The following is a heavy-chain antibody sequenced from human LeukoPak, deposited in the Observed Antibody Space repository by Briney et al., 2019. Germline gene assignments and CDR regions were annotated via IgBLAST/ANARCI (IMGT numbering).Heavy chain of an antibody. D-gene: IGHD2-2*01. CDR1: GYTFTSYD. CDR2: MNPNSGNT. V-gene: IGHV1-8*01. CDR3: ARGPNPFLDKQCSRTSCRLDPALRYYYYYMDG. Sequence: ASVKVSCKASGYTFTSYDINWVRQATGQGHEWMGWMNPNSGNTGYAQKFQGRVTMTRNTSISTACMELSSLRSEDTAVYYCARGPNPFLDKQCSRTSCRLDPALRYYYYYMDGCGKGTPVTVSS. J-gene: IGHJ6*03.